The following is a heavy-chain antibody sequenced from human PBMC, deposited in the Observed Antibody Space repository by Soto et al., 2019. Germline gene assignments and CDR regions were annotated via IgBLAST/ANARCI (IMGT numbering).Heavy chain of an antibody. J-gene: IGHJ4*02. Sequence: QVQLVQSGAEVQKPGSSVKVSCKASGGIFSTYAISWLRQAPGQGLEWMGGIIPIFGPPNYAQKFQGRVTITADESTSTAYMELSRLRSEDTAVYYCARDRDDYGSGNYYNRIDFWGQGTLVTVSS. D-gene: IGHD3-10*01. CDR1: GGIFSTYA. V-gene: IGHV1-69*01. CDR3: ARDRDDYGSGNYYNRIDF. CDR2: IIPIFGPP.